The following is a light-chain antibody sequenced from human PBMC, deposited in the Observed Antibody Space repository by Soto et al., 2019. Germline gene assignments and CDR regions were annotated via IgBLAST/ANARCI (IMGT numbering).Light chain of an antibody. Sequence: EIVLTQSPATLCVSPGERATLSCRATETVSTNLAWFQRKAGQPPRLLIYGSSTRATGVPDRFSGSGSGTEFALIISSLQSEDVAVYYCQQYSNWPPAITFGQGTRLEIK. CDR2: GSS. J-gene: IGKJ5*01. V-gene: IGKV3-15*01. CDR1: ETVSTN. CDR3: QQYSNWPPAIT.